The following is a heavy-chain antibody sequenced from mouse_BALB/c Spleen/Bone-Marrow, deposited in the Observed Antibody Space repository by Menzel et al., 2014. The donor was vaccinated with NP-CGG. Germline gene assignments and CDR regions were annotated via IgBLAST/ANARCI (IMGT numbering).Heavy chain of an antibody. V-gene: IGHV1S126*01. Sequence: VQLQQSGPQLVRPGASVKISCKASGYSFTSYWMHWVKQRPGQGLEWIGMIDPSDSETRLNQKFMDKATLTVDKSSSTAYMQLSSPTSEDSAVYYCAGDGSSPAWFGYWGQGTLVTVSA. CDR1: GYSFTSYW. CDR3: AGDGSSPAWFGY. D-gene: IGHD1-1*01. J-gene: IGHJ3*01. CDR2: IDPSDSET.